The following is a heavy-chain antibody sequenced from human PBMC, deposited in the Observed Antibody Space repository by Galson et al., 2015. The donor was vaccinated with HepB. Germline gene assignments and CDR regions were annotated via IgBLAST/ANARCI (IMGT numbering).Heavy chain of an antibody. V-gene: IGHV3-66*01. CDR3: VRATAGRVDY. Sequence: SLRLSCAASGFSVTGTYMGWVRQAPGKGLEWVSIFYASGATHYADSARGRFTASRDNSKSMLYLQMNIVRADDTAVYYCVRATAGRVDYWGRGTLVSVSS. CDR2: FYASGAT. D-gene: IGHD2-21*02. J-gene: IGHJ4*02. CDR1: GFSVTGTY.